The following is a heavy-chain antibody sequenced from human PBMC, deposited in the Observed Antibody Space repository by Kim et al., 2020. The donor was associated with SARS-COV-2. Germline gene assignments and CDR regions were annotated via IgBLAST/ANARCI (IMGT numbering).Heavy chain of an antibody. D-gene: IGHD6-19*01. Sequence: SLKSRVTISVDTSKNQFSLKLSSVTAADTAVYYCARHPGSSGWYTWYFDLWGRGTLVTVSS. V-gene: IGHV4-39*01. CDR3: ARHPGSSGWYTWYFDL. J-gene: IGHJ2*01.